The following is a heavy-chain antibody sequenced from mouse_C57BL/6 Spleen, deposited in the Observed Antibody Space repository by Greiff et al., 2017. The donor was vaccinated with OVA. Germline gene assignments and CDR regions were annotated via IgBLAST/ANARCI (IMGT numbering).Heavy chain of an antibody. D-gene: IGHD2-4*01. J-gene: IGHJ3*01. V-gene: IGHV1-52*01. Sequence: QVQLQQPGAELVRPGSSVKLSCKASGYTFTSYWMHWVKPRPIQGLEWIGNIDPSDSETHYNQKFKDKATLTVDKSSSTAYMQLSSLTSEDSAVYYCARYSYDYDWFAYWGQGTLVTVSA. CDR3: ARYSYDYDWFAY. CDR2: IDPSDSET. CDR1: GYTFTSYW.